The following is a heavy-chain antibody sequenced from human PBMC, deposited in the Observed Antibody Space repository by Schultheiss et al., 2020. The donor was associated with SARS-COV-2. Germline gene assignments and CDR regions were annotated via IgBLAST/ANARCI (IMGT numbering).Heavy chain of an antibody. CDR3: AKATVSVDWIGGY. Sequence: GGSLRLSCAASGFTFSSYGMHWVRQAPGKGLEWVAVISYDGSNKYYADSVKGRFTISRDNSKNTLYLQMNSLRAEDTAVYYCAKATVSVDWIGGYWGQGTLVTVSS. CDR1: GFTFSSYG. CDR2: ISYDGSNK. D-gene: IGHD3/OR15-3a*01. V-gene: IGHV3-30*18. J-gene: IGHJ4*02.